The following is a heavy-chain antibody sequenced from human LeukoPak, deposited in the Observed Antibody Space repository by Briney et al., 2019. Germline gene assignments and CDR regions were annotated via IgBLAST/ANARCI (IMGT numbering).Heavy chain of an antibody. CDR1: GYTFTGYY. CDR2: MNPNSGGT. V-gene: IGHV1-2*02. J-gene: IGHJ4*02. CDR3: AREGNYGDYATDY. D-gene: IGHD4-17*01. Sequence: ASVKVSCKAPGYTFTGYYMHWVRQAPGQGLEWMGWMNPNSGGTKYAQKFQGRVTMTRDTSISTAYMELSRLRSDDTAFYYCAREGNYGDYATDYWGQGTLVTVSS.